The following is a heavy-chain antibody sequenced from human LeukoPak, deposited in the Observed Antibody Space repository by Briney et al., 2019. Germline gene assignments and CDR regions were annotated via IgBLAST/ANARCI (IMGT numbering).Heavy chain of an antibody. D-gene: IGHD4-17*01. CDR2: IYYTGST. CDR3: ARHDDYGDSFDY. Sequence: KTSETLSLTCIVSGGSLSSRDYYWTWIRQRPGEGPEWTGYIYYTGSTYYNPSLKSRVTISVDTSKNQFSLKLSSVTAADTAVYYCARHDDYGDSFDYWGQGTLVTVSS. V-gene: IGHV4-39*01. CDR1: GGSLSSRDYY. J-gene: IGHJ4*02.